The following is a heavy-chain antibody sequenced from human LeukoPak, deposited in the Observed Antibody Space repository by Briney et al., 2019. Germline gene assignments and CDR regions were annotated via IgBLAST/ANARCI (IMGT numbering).Heavy chain of an antibody. CDR1: GAPITRYY. V-gene: IGHV4-34*01. CDR3: ARGKYCSSTSCYAKPSDY. J-gene: IGHJ4*02. Sequence: SETLSLTCTVSGAPITRYYWSWIRQPPGNGLEWIGEINHSGSTNYNPSLKSRVTISVDTSKNQFSLKLSSVTAADTAVYYCARGKYCSSTSCYAKPSDYWGQGTLVTVSS. CDR2: INHSGST. D-gene: IGHD2-2*01.